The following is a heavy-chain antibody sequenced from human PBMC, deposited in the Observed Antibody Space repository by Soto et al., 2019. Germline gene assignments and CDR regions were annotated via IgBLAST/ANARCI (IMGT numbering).Heavy chain of an antibody. V-gene: IGHV5-51*01. CDR2: IYPGDSDT. D-gene: IGHD4-17*01. CDR1: GYSFTSYW. J-gene: IGHJ6*02. Sequence: PGESLKISCKGSGYSFTSYWIGWVRQMPGKGLEWMGIIYPGDSDTRYSPSFQGQVTISADKSISTAYLQWGSLKASDTAMYYCARQTTVTKKFYEDYYYYYGMDVWGQGTTVTVSS. CDR3: ARQTTVTKKFYEDYYYYYGMDV.